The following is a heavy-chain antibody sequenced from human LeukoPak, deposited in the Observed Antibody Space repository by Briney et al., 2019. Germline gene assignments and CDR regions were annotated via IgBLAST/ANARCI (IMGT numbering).Heavy chain of an antibody. CDR3: AKQYSSSWPLYYYYYMDV. J-gene: IGHJ6*03. Sequence: SGGSLRLSCAASGFTFSSYAMSWVRQAPGKGLEWVSAISGSGGSTYYADSVKGRFTISRDNSKNTLYLQMNSLRAEDTAVYYCAKQYSSSWPLYYYYYMDVWGKGTTVTVSS. V-gene: IGHV3-23*01. CDR2: ISGSGGST. CDR1: GFTFSSYA. D-gene: IGHD6-13*01.